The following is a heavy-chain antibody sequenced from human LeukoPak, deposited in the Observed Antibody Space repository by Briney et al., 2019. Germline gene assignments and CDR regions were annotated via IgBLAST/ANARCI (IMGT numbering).Heavy chain of an antibody. J-gene: IGHJ4*02. CDR1: GYTFTSCG. V-gene: IGHV1-18*01. CDR3: ARSDCSSTSCPGDY. CDR2: ISAYNGNT. Sequence: ASVKVPCKASGYTFTSCGISWVRQAPGQGLEWMGWISAYNGNTNYAQKLQGRVTMTTDTSTSTAYMELRSLRSDDTAVYYCARSDCSSTSCPGDYWGQGTLVTVSS. D-gene: IGHD2-2*01.